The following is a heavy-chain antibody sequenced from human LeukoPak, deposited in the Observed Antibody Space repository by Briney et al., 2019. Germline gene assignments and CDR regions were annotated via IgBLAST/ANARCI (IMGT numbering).Heavy chain of an antibody. J-gene: IGHJ5*02. D-gene: IGHD5-18*01. Sequence: SETLSLTCAVYGGSFSGYYWSWIRQPPGKGLEWIGEINHSGSTNYNPSLKSRVTISVDTSKNQFSLKLSSVTAADTAVYYCARGARGYSYGSFGRGRWFDPWGQGTLVTVSS. CDR1: GGSFSGYY. V-gene: IGHV4-34*01. CDR3: ARGARGYSYGSFGRGRWFDP. CDR2: INHSGST.